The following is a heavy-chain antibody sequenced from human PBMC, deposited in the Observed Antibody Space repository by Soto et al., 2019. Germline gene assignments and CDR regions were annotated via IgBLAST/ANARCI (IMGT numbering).Heavy chain of an antibody. V-gene: IGHV3-21*01. CDR1: GFTFSSYS. D-gene: IGHD6-13*01. Sequence: GGSLRLSCAASGFTFSSYSMNWGRQAPGKGLEWVSSISSSSSYIYYADSVKGRFTISRDNAKNSRYLQMNSLRAEDTAVYYWARHSSSWQGYYYYGMDVWGQGTTVTV. J-gene: IGHJ6*02. CDR3: ARHSSSWQGYYYYGMDV. CDR2: ISSSSSYI.